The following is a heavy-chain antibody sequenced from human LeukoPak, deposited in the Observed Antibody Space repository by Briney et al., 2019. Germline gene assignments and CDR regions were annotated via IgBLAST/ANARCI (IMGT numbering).Heavy chain of an antibody. Sequence: GGSLRLSCAASGFTFSSYGMHWVRQAPGKGLEWVAVISYDGSNKYYADSVKGRFTISRDNSKNTLYLQMNSLRAEDTAVYYCAKLAPFSGSYSCVDYWGQGTLVTVSS. D-gene: IGHD1-26*01. V-gene: IGHV3-30*18. CDR3: AKLAPFSGSYSCVDY. CDR2: ISYDGSNK. CDR1: GFTFSSYG. J-gene: IGHJ4*02.